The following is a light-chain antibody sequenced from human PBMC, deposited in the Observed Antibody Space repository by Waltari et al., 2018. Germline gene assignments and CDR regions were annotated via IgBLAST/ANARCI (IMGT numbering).Light chain of an antibody. Sequence: EIVMTQSPATLSVSPGDRATLSCRASESVPRKVGWYQQKVGQVPRLLIYGASTRAPGIPARFSGSGSGTEFTLTISSLQSEDFAIYYCHQYDEWPYTFGQGTKLE. CDR1: ESVPRK. CDR2: GAS. V-gene: IGKV3-15*01. J-gene: IGKJ2*01. CDR3: HQYDEWPYT.